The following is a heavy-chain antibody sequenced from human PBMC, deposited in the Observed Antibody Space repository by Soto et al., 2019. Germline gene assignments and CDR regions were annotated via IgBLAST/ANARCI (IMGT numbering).Heavy chain of an antibody. CDR1: GFTFDDYA. CDR3: AKDTGGDFDY. Sequence: EVQLVESGGGLVQPGRSLRLSCAASGFTFDDYAMHWVRQAPGKGLEWVSGISWNSGSIGYADSVKGRFTISRDNAENSLYLQMNSLRAEDTALYYCAKDTGGDFDYWGQGTLVTVSS. V-gene: IGHV3-9*01. D-gene: IGHD2-15*01. J-gene: IGHJ4*02. CDR2: ISWNSGSI.